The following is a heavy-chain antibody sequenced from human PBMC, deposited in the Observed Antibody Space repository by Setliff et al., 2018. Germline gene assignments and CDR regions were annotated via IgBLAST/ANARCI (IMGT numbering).Heavy chain of an antibody. CDR2: FDPEDGET. D-gene: IGHD6-13*01. CDR3: ATVEAITIAAAGTTIFDY. CDR1: GYTLTELS. V-gene: IGHV1-24*01. Sequence: ASVKVSCKVSGYTLTELSMHWVRQAPGKGLEWRGGFDPEDGETIYAQKFQGRVTMTEDTSTDTAYMELSSLRSEDTAVYYCATVEAITIAAAGTTIFDYWGQGTLVTVSS. J-gene: IGHJ4*02.